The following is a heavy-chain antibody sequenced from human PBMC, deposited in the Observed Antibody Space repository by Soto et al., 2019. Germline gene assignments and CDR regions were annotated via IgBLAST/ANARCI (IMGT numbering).Heavy chain of an antibody. Sequence: QVQLVQSGAEVKKPGASVKVSCKASGYTFTSYGISWVRQAPGQGLEWMGWISAYNGNTNYAQKLQGRVTMTTDTSTSTAYMELRSLRSDDTAVYYCARVDYDYVWGSYRPGWFDPWGQGTPVTVSS. D-gene: IGHD3-16*02. CDR2: ISAYNGNT. CDR1: GYTFTSYG. V-gene: IGHV1-18*01. CDR3: ARVDYDYVWGSYRPGWFDP. J-gene: IGHJ5*02.